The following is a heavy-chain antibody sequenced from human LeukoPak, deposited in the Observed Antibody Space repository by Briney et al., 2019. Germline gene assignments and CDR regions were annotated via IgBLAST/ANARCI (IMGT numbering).Heavy chain of an antibody. CDR1: GGSISSYY. V-gene: IGHV4-59*08. CDR3: AKSLCSGGSCYYSGMDV. CDR2: IYYSGST. D-gene: IGHD2-15*01. Sequence: SETLSLTCTVSGGSISSYYWSWIRQPPGKGLEWIGYIYYSGSTNYNPSLKSRVTISVDTSKNQFSLKLSSVTAADTAVYYCAKSLCSGGSCYYSGMDVWGQGTTVTVS. J-gene: IGHJ6*02.